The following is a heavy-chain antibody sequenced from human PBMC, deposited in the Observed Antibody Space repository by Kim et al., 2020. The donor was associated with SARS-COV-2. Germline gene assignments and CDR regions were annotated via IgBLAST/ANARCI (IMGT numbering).Heavy chain of an antibody. CDR2: TI. J-gene: IGHJ4*02. Sequence: TIYYADSVKGRFTISRDNAKNSLYRQMNSLRDEDTAVYYCAGSIWSFFDYWGQGTLVTVSS. V-gene: IGHV3-48*02. CDR3: AGSIWSFFDY. D-gene: IGHD6-13*01.